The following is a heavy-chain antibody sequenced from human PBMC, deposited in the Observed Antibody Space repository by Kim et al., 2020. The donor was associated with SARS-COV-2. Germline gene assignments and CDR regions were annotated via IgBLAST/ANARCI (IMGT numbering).Heavy chain of an antibody. Sequence: SETLSLTRAVYGGSFSGYYWSWIRQPPGKGLEWIGEINHSGSTNYNPSLKSRVTISVDTSKNQFSLKLSSVTAADTAVYYCARGYGSGSWYYYYYGMDVWGQGTTVTVSS. D-gene: IGHD3-10*01. V-gene: IGHV4-34*01. J-gene: IGHJ6*02. CDR1: GGSFSGYY. CDR2: INHSGST. CDR3: ARGYGSGSWYYYYYGMDV.